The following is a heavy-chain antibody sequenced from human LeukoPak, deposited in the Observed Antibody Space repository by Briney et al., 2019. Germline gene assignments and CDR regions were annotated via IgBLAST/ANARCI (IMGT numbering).Heavy chain of an antibody. CDR1: GGAISYYY. Sequence: SETLSLTCAVSGGAISYYYWSWIRQSPGKGLEWIGYIYYSGTTNYNPSLKSRVTISVDTSKDQFSLQLRSVTAADTAVYYCAREDPQTTVPEGMDVWGQGTTVTVSS. D-gene: IGHD4-17*01. J-gene: IGHJ6*02. CDR3: AREDPQTTVPEGMDV. CDR2: IYYSGTT. V-gene: IGHV4-59*01.